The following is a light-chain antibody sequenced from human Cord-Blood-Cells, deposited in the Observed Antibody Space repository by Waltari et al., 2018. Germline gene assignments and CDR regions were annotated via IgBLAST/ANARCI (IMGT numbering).Light chain of an antibody. J-gene: IGLJ2*01. CDR2: EVS. CDR3: SSYAGSNNLV. Sequence: QSALTQPPSASGSPGQSVTISCTGTSSDVGGYNYVSWYQPHPGKAPKPVIYEVSKRPSGVPDRFSGSKSGNTASQTVSGLQAEDEADYYCSSYAGSNNLVFGGGTKLTVL. CDR1: SSDVGGYNY. V-gene: IGLV2-8*01.